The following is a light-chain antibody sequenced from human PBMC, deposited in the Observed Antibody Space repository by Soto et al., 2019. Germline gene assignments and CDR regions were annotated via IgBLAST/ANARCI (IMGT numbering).Light chain of an antibody. CDR2: KAS. CDR1: HSISSW. V-gene: IGKV1-5*03. J-gene: IGKJ1*01. CDR3: QQYNSYRT. Sequence: DIQMTQSPSSLSASVGDRVTITCPASHSISSWLALYQQKPGKAPKLLIYKASSLESGVPSGFSGSGSGTEFTLTISSLQPDDFATYYCQQYNSYRTFGQGTKVDI.